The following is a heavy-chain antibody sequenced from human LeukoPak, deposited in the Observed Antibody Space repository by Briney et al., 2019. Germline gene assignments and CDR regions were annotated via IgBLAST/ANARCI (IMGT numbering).Heavy chain of an antibody. J-gene: IGHJ1*01. V-gene: IGHV4-31*03. D-gene: IGHD6-13*01. Sequence: SSETLSLTCTVSGGSISSGGYYWSWIRQPPGKGLEWIGYIYYSGSTYYNPSLKSRVTISVDTSKNQFSLKLSSVTAADTAVYYCARDGAVAAAGTPYFQHWGQGTLVTVSS. CDR1: GGSISSGGYY. CDR3: ARDGAVAAAGTPYFQH. CDR2: IYYSGST.